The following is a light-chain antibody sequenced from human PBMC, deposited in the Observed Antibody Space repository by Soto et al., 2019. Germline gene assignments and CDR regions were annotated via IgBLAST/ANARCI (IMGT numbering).Light chain of an antibody. V-gene: IGKV3-11*01. CDR2: DAS. CDR3: QQRSNS. J-gene: IGKJ4*01. CDR1: QSISSD. Sequence: IVLTQSPGTLSLSPGEGATLSCRVSQSISSDLAWYQQKPGQAPRLLIYDASNRATGIPARFIGSGSGIDFTLTISSLEPEDFAVYYCQQRSNSFGGGTKVDI.